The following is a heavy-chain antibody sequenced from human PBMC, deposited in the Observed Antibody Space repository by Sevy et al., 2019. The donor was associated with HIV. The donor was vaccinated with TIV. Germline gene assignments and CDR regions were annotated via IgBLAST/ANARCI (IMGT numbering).Heavy chain of an antibody. J-gene: IGHJ4*02. CDR2: ISYDGSNK. Sequence: ALRLSCAASGFTFSSYPMHWVRQAPGKGLEWVAVISYDGSNKYYADSVKGRLTISRDNSKNTLYVQMNSLRAEDTAVFYCGRDREMGNYYDSSGSIDYWGQGTLVTVSS. V-gene: IGHV3-30*04. CDR3: GRDREMGNYYDSSGSIDY. CDR1: GFTFSSYP. D-gene: IGHD3-22*01.